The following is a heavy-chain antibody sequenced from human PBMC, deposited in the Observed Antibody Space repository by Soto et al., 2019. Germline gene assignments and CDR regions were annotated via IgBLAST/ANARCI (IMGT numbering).Heavy chain of an antibody. D-gene: IGHD3-9*01. J-gene: IGHJ5*01. CDR3: ARAMPDILTGYSLNWFHT. CDR1: GYTFTSYA. Sequence: SSVKVSCKASGYTFTSYAMHWVRQAPGQRLEWMGWINAGNGNTKYSQKFQGRVTITRDTSASTAYMELSSLRSEDTAVYYGARAMPDILTGYSLNWFHTCGHGTRGIVSA. CDR2: INAGNGNT. V-gene: IGHV1-3*01.